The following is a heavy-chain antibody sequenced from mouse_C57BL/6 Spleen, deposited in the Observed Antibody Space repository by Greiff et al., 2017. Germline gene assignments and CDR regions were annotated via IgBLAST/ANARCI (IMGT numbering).Heavy chain of an antibody. Sequence: QVQLQQPGAELVMPGASVKLSCKASGYTFTSYWMHWVKQRPGQGLEWIGEIDPSGSCTNYNQKFKSKSTLTVDKSSSTAYMQLSSLTSEDSAVYYCASMKEYAMDYWGQGTPVTVSA. D-gene: IGHD2-3*01. CDR2: IDPSGSCT. CDR1: GYTFTSYW. J-gene: IGHJ4*01. V-gene: IGHV1-69*01. CDR3: ASMKEYAMDY.